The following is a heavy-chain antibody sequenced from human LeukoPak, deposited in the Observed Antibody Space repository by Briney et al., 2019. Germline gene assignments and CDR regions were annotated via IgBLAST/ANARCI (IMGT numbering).Heavy chain of an antibody. J-gene: IGHJ4*02. CDR2: ISYDGSNK. V-gene: IGHV3-30*18. CDR1: GFTFSSYG. D-gene: IGHD3-22*01. Sequence: GRSLRLSCAAPGFTFSSYGMHWVRQAPGKGLEWVAVISYDGSNKYYADSVKGRFTISRDNSKNTLYLQMNSLRAEDTAVYYCAKGGPYDMIVVVITTSIDYWGQGTLVTVSS. CDR3: AKGGPYDMIVVVITTSIDY.